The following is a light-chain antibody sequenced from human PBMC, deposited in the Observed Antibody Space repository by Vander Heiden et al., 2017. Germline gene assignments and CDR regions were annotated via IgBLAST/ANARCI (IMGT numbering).Light chain of an antibody. CDR1: NLEKKG. V-gene: IGLV3-21*02. CDR3: HVWDSASDHFV. CDR2: DDS. Sequence: SYVLTQPPSVSVAPGQTARITCGGNNLEKKGVHWFQQKPGQAPMLVVYDDSDRPSGIPERFSGSNSGNTATLTISRVEAGDEADYYCHVWDSASDHFVFGTGTKVTVL. J-gene: IGLJ1*01.